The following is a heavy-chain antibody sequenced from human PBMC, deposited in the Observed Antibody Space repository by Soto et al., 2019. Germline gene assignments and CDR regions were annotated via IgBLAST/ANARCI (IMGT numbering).Heavy chain of an antibody. CDR2: LNSDGTSA. J-gene: IGHJ4*02. D-gene: IGHD6-19*01. CDR1: GFTFSSNW. V-gene: IGHV3-74*01. Sequence: EVQLVESGGGLVQRGGSLRLSCAGSGFTFSSNWMHWVRQDPGNGLVWVSRLNSDGTSANYADSVKGRFTISRDNAKNTLFLQMNSLTAEDTALYYCARGPSGWYGFDYWGQGTLVTVSS. CDR3: ARGPSGWYGFDY.